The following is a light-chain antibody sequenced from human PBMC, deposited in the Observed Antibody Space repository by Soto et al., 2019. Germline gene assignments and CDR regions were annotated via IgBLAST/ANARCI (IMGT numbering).Light chain of an antibody. CDR2: GNN. CDR3: QSYDSRLSGYG. CDR1: SSNIGAGYD. J-gene: IGLJ1*01. Sequence: QSVLTQPPSVSGAPGQRVTISCTGSSSNIGAGYDVHWYQHLPGTAPKLLIYGNNNRPSGVPERFAGSKSGTSASLAITGLQAEDEADYYCQSYDSRLSGYGFGTGTKVTVL. V-gene: IGLV1-40*01.